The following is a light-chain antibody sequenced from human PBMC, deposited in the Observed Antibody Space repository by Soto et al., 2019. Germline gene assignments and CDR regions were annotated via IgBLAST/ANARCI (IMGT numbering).Light chain of an antibody. CDR2: GAS. CDR1: QSVSSSY. V-gene: IGKV3-20*01. J-gene: IGKJ3*01. Sequence: EIVLTQSPGTLSLSPGERATLSCRASQSVSSSYLAWYQQKPGQAPRLLIYGASSRATGIPDRFSGSGSGTDFTLTISRLEPEDFAVYYCQQYGRSPPVTFVPGTKVDIK. CDR3: QQYGRSPPVT.